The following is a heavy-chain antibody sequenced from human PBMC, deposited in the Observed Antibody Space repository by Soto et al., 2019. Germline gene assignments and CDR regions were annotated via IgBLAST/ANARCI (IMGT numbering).Heavy chain of an antibody. Sequence: SQTLSLTCAVYGGSFSGYYWSWIRQPPGKGLEWIGEINHSGSTNYNPSLKSRVTISVDTSKNQFSLKLSSVTAADTAVYYCARGLTTVTSYYFDYWGQGTLVTVSS. CDR1: GGSFSGYY. CDR3: ARGLTTVTSYYFDY. CDR2: INHSGST. D-gene: IGHD4-17*01. J-gene: IGHJ4*02. V-gene: IGHV4-34*01.